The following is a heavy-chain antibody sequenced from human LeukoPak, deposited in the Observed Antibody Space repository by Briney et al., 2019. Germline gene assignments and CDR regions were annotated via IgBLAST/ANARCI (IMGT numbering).Heavy chain of an antibody. CDR3: AKDRPGAILWFDF. D-gene: IGHD2-2*01. CDR1: GFHFSTHG. J-gene: IGHJ4*02. CDR2: ISPSGDIT. Sequence: PGGSLRLSCAASGFHFSTHGMNWVRQAPGKGLEWVSGISPSGDITYYADSVKGRFTISRDNSKNTQSLQMNSLRAEDTAVYYCAKDRPGAILWFDFWGQGTLVTVSS. V-gene: IGHV3-23*01.